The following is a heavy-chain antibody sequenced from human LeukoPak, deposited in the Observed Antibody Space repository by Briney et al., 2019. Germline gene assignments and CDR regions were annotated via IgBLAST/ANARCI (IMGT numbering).Heavy chain of an antibody. CDR2: ISYDGSNK. CDR1: GFTFSSYA. D-gene: IGHD6-19*01. V-gene: IGHV3-30*04. J-gene: IGHJ4*02. Sequence: GGSLRLSCAASGFTFSSYAMHWVRQAPGKGLEWVAVISYDGSNKYYADSVKGRFTISRDNSKNTLYLQMNSLRAEDTAVYYCASAAIAVADYWGQGTLVTVSS. CDR3: ASAAIAVADY.